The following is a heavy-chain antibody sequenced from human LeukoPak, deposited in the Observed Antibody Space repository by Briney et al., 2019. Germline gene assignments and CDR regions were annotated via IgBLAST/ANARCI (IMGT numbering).Heavy chain of an antibody. Sequence: PGGSLRLSCAASGFTFSSYAMSWVPQAPGKGLEWVSDISGSGGSTYYADSVKGRFTISRDNSKNTLYLQMNSLRAEDTAVYYCAKTPNEAFDYWGQGTLVTVSS. CDR2: ISGSGGST. CDR1: GFTFSSYA. J-gene: IGHJ4*02. D-gene: IGHD1-1*01. CDR3: AKTPNEAFDY. V-gene: IGHV3-23*01.